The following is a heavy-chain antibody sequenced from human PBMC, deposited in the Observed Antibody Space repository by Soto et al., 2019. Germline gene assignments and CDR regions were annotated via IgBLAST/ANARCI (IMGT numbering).Heavy chain of an antibody. J-gene: IGHJ4*02. V-gene: IGHV1-46*01. CDR2: IHPDGGHT. Sequence: ASVKVSCKASGYTFTNYYVQWVRQAPGQGLEWMGVIHPDGGHTTYSQKFQDRVTMTRDTFTSTIYMELSSLRSEDTAVYYCARGDNDYWGQGTLVTVSS. CDR3: ARGDNDY. CDR1: GYTFTNYY.